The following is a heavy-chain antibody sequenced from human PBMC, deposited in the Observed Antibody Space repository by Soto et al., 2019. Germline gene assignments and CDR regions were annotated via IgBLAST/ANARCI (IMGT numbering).Heavy chain of an antibody. V-gene: IGHV1-69*13. J-gene: IGHJ4*02. CDR2: IIPIFGTA. CDR1: GGTFSSYA. Sequence: GASVKVSCKASGGTFSSYAISWVRQAPGQGLEWMGGIIPIFGTANYAQKFRGRVTITADESTSTAYMELSSLRSEDTAVYYCAAHSGDSSGYLYYFDYWGQGTLVTVSS. CDR3: AAHSGDSSGYLYYFDY. D-gene: IGHD3-22*01.